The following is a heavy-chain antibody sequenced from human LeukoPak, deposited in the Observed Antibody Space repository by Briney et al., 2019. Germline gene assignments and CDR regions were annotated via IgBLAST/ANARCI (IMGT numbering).Heavy chain of an antibody. D-gene: IGHD3-16*02. Sequence: PSQTLSLTCTVSGGSISSGSYYWSWIRQPAGKGLEWIGRIYTSGSTNYNPSLKSRVTMSVDTSKNQFSLKLSSVTAADTAVYYCARAGSYDYVWGSYRGGGAFDIWGQGTMVTVSS. CDR1: GGSISSGSYY. J-gene: IGHJ3*02. CDR2: IYTSGST. CDR3: ARAGSYDYVWGSYRGGGAFDI. V-gene: IGHV4-61*02.